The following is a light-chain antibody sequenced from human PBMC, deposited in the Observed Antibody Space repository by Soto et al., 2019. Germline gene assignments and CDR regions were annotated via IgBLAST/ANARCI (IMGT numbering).Light chain of an antibody. CDR2: DVT. CDR1: SSDVGKYDM. CDR3: SSYAGNNKNV. V-gene: IGLV2-11*01. J-gene: IGLJ1*01. Sequence: QSALTQPRSVSGSPGQSVTISCTGTSSDVGKYDMVSWYQHHPGKAPKLIIYDVTKRPSGVPDRFSGSKSGNTASLTISWVQADDEAHYHLSSYAGNNKNVFGRGTKLTVL.